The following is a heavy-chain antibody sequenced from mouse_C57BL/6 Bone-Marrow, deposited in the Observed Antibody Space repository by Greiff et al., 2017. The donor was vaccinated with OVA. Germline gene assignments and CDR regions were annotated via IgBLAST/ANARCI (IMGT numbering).Heavy chain of an antibody. CDR3: ARHPHYYGSSFFDV. J-gene: IGHJ1*03. CDR2: ISNLAYSI. D-gene: IGHD1-1*01. Sequence: EVKLVESGGGLVQPGGSLKLSCAASGFTFSDYGMAWVRQAPRKGPEWVAFISNLAYSIYYADTVTGRFTISRENAKNTLYLEMSSLRSEDTAMYYCARHPHYYGSSFFDVWGTGTTVTVSS. V-gene: IGHV5-15*01. CDR1: GFTFSDYG.